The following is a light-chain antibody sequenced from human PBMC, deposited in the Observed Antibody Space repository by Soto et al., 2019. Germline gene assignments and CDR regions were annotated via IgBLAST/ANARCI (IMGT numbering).Light chain of an antibody. CDR3: CSYAGTSADNQV. J-gene: IGLJ1*01. Sequence: QSVLTQPASVSGSPGQSITISCTGTSSDVGTYNLVSWYQHHPDKAPKLMIYEGSKRPSGVSNRFSGSKSGNTASLTISGLQAEDEADYYCCSYAGTSADNQVFGTGTKLTVL. CDR1: SSDVGTYNL. CDR2: EGS. V-gene: IGLV2-23*01.